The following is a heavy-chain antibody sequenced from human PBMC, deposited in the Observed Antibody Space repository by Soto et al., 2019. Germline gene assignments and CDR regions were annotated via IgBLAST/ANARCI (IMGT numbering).Heavy chain of an antibody. CDR2: FYYNGNT. CDR3: ARTLDVASGYSYGYFDY. Sequence: QLQLQESGPGLVKPSETLSLTCTVSGGSISSSSYYWGWIRQSPGKGLEWIGNFYYNGNTYYNPALKSRVTISADTSKNQLSLKLSSVNAADTAVYHWARTLDVASGYSYGYFDYLGQGTLVTVSS. D-gene: IGHD5-18*01. J-gene: IGHJ4*02. CDR1: GGSISSSSYY. V-gene: IGHV4-39*01.